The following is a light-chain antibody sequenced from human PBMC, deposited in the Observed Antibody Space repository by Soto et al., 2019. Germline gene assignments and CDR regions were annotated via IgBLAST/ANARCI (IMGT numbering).Light chain of an antibody. CDR3: QQSYRTPIT. CDR1: QSISTY. J-gene: IGKJ5*01. CDR2: AAS. Sequence: DIQLTQSPSPLPASVGDRVAITCLASQSISTYLNWYQQKPGKAPKVLIYAASNLQSGVPPRFSSSGSVTDFTLTISSLQPEDVATYFCQQSYRTPITFGQGTRLEI. V-gene: IGKV1-39*01.